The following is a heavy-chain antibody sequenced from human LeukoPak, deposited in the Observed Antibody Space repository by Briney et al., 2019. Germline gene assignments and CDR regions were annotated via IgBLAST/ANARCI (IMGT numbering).Heavy chain of an antibody. V-gene: IGHV1-2*02. J-gene: IGHJ3*02. CDR1: GYTFTGYY. CDR3: ARGQTESSSWYTKGI. Sequence: ASVKVSCKASGYTFTGYYIHWVRQAPGQGLEWMGWINPNSGGTNYAQKFQGRVTMTRDTSISTAYMELSRLRSDDTAVYYCARGQTESSSWYTKGIWGQGTMVTVSS. CDR2: INPNSGGT. D-gene: IGHD6-13*01.